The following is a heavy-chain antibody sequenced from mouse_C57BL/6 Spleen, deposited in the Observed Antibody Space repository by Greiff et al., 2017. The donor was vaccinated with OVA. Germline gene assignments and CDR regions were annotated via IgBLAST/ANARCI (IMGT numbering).Heavy chain of an antibody. CDR2: IRLKSDNYET. Sequence: EVKLMESGGGLVQPGGSMKLSCVASGFTFSNYWMNWVRQSPGKGLEWVAQIRLKSDNYETHYAESVKGRFTISRDYSKSRVYLQMNNLRAEDTGIYYGTGPPPYWGQGTLVTVSA. J-gene: IGHJ3*01. V-gene: IGHV6-3*01. CDR3: TGPPPY. CDR1: GFTFSNYW.